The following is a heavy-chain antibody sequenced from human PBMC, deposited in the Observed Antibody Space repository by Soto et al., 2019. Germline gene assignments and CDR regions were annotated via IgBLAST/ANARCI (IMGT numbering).Heavy chain of an antibody. D-gene: IGHD6-19*01. CDR3: ARVREGSGIAVAGYFDS. Sequence: PSETLSLTCTVTGGSISSGNYYWSWIRQPPGKGLEWIGYIYNSGNTYYNPSLKSRITISVDTSKNQFSLRLNSVTPADTAVYYCARVREGSGIAVAGYFDSWGPGTLVTVSS. CDR2: IYNSGNT. V-gene: IGHV4-61*01. J-gene: IGHJ4*02. CDR1: GGSISSGNYY.